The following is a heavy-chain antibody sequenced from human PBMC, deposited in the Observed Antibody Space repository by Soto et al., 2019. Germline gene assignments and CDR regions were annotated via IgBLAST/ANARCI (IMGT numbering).Heavy chain of an antibody. J-gene: IGHJ3*02. D-gene: IGHD2-2*01. CDR1: GYTFTGYY. CDR2: INPNSGGT. V-gene: IGHV1-2*02. Sequence: ASVKFSCKTSGYTFTGYYMHWVRQAPGQGLDWMGWINPNSGGTNYAQKFQGRVTMTTDTSISTAYMELSRLRSDDTAVYYCAKAIAVVPASPTAPINAFDIWGQGTMVT. CDR3: AKAIAVVPASPTAPINAFDI.